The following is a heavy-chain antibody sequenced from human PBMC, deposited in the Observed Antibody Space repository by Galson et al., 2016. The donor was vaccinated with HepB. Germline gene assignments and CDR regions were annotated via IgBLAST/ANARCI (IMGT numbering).Heavy chain of an antibody. D-gene: IGHD3-10*01. J-gene: IGHJ1*01. V-gene: IGHV3-74*01. CDR1: GFPLRSYW. CDR2: INSDGSST. CDR3: ASSVRGSGSPPGGY. Sequence: SLRLSCAASGFPLRSYWMSWVRQAPGKGLLGVSXINSDGSSTGCADSVKGRFTISRDNAKNTLYLQMNSLRAEDTAVYYCASSVRGSGSPPGGYWGQGTLXIVSS.